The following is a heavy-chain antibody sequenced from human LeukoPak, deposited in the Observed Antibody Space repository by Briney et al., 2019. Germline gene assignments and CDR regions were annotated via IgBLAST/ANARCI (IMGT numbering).Heavy chain of an antibody. Sequence: PSETLSLTCTVSGGSIISYYWSWIRQPPGKGLEWIGYIHSSGSTSYSPSLKSRVTFSVDTSKNQFSLKLSSVTAADTAVYYCARDEYYYDSSGYPTKFDYWGQGTLVTVSS. J-gene: IGHJ4*02. V-gene: IGHV4-59*12. CDR3: ARDEYYYDSSGYPTKFDY. CDR1: GGSIISYY. CDR2: IHSSGST. D-gene: IGHD3-22*01.